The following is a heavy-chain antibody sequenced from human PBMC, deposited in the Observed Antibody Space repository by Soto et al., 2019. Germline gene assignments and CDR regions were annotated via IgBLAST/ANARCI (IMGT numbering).Heavy chain of an antibody. J-gene: IGHJ4*02. D-gene: IGHD5-12*01. CDR3: TTALGRVPTIT. V-gene: IGHV3-21*06. Sequence: EEQLVESGGGLVKPGWSLRLSCAASGFTFSTSFMNWVRQAPGTGLEWVSSITSSSSHMFYADSVKGRFTISRDNARNSLYLQMNSLRAEDTAIYYCTTALGRVPTITWGQGTLVTVSP. CDR1: GFTFSTSF. CDR2: ITSSSSHM.